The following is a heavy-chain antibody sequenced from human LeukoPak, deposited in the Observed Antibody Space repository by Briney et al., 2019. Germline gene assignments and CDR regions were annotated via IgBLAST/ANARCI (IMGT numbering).Heavy chain of an antibody. D-gene: IGHD1-26*01. CDR2: INHSGST. CDR3: ARTLDSGSYLY. CDR1: GGSISSGGYY. J-gene: IGHJ4*02. V-gene: IGHV4-34*01. Sequence: PSETLSLTCAVSGGSISSGGYYWSWIRQPPGKGLEWIGEINHSGSTNYNPSLKSRVTISVDTSKNQFSLKLSSVTAADTAVYYCARTLDSGSYLYWGQGTLVTVSS.